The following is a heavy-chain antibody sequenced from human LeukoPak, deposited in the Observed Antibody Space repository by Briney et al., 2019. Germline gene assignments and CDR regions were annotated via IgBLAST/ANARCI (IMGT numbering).Heavy chain of an antibody. D-gene: IGHD1-1*01. CDR3: YLGEATSGGLFDY. CDR2: MNPNSGNT. Sequence: ASVKVSCKASGYTFTSYDINWVRQATGQGLEWMGWMNPNSGNTGYAQKFQGRVTMTRNTSISTAYMELSSLRSEDTAVYYCYLGEATSGGLFDYWGQGTLVTVSS. J-gene: IGHJ4*02. V-gene: IGHV1-8*01. CDR1: GYTFTSYD.